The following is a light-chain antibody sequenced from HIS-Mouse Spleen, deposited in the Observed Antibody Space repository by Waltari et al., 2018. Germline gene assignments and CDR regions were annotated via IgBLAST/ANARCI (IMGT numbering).Light chain of an antibody. Sequence: SYELPQPPSVSVSPGQTARITCSGDALPQKYAYLYQQKSGQAPVLVIYEDSKRPSGIPGRFSGSSSGTMATLTISGAQVEDEADYYCYSTDSSGNHRVFGGGTKLTVL. CDR1: ALPQKY. CDR2: EDS. CDR3: YSTDSSGNHRV. J-gene: IGLJ2*01. V-gene: IGLV3-10*01.